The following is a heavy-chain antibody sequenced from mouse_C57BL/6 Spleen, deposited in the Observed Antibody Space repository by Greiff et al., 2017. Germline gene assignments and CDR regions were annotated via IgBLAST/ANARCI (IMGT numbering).Heavy chain of an antibody. CDR2: LDPETGGT. CDR3: TRDGSSYVGDY. CDR1: GYTFTDYE. D-gene: IGHD1-1*01. J-gene: IGHJ2*01. V-gene: IGHV1-15*01. Sequence: QVQLQQSGAELVRPGASVTLSCKASGYTFTDYEMHWVKQTPVHGLEWIGALDPETGGTAYNQKFKGKAILTADKASSTAYMELRSLTSEDSAVYYCTRDGSSYVGDYWGQGTTLTVSS.